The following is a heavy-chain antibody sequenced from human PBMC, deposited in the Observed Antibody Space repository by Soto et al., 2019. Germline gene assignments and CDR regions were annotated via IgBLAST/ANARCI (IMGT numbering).Heavy chain of an antibody. V-gene: IGHV4-39*07. J-gene: IGHJ4*02. D-gene: IGHD3-3*01. CDR2: IYYSGST. CDR1: GGSISSSSYY. Sequence: SETLSLTCTVSGGSISSSSYYWGWIRQPPGKGLEWIGSIYYSGSTYYNPSLKSRVTISVDTSKNQFSLKLSSVTAADTAVYYCARSYTIFGYYFDYWGQGTLVTVSS. CDR3: ARSYTIFGYYFDY.